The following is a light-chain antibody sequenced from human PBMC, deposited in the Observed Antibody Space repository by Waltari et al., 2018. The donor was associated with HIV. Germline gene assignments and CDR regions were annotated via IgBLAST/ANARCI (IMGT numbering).Light chain of an antibody. V-gene: IGLV2-11*01. CDR3: CSYAGSSTYV. Sequence: HSALTQPRSVSGSPAPSVPISCTGTSSDVGGYNYFSWYQQHPGKAPKLIFYDVSKRPSGVPDRFSGSKSGNTASLTISGLQAEDEADYYCCSYAGSSTYVFGTGTKVTVL. CDR2: DVS. CDR1: SSDVGGYNY. J-gene: IGLJ1*01.